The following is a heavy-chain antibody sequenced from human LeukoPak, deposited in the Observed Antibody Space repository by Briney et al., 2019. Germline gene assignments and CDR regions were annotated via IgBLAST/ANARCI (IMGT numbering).Heavy chain of an antibody. CDR3: ARVIAVAGAFNAFDI. CDR1: GGSISSYY. V-gene: IGHV4-59*01. Sequence: PSETLSLTCTVSGGSISSYYWSWIRQPPGKGLEWIGYIYYSGSTKYNPSLKSRVTISVDTSKNQSSLKLSSVTAADTAVYYCARVIAVAGAFNAFDIWGQGTMVTVSS. CDR2: IYYSGST. J-gene: IGHJ3*02. D-gene: IGHD6-19*01.